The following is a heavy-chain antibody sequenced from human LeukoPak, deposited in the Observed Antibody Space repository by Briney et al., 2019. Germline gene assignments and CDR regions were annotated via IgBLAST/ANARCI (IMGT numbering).Heavy chain of an antibody. CDR1: GGSISSYY. CDR3: ARHLAYRYGCGDLDY. V-gene: IGHV4-59*08. CDR2: IYYSGST. D-gene: IGHD5-18*01. Sequence: SETLSLTCTVSGGSISSYYWSWIRQPPGKGLEWIGYIYYSGSTNYNPSLKSRVTISVDTSKNQFSLKLSSVTAADTAVYYCARHLAYRYGCGDLDYWGQGTLVTVS. J-gene: IGHJ4*02.